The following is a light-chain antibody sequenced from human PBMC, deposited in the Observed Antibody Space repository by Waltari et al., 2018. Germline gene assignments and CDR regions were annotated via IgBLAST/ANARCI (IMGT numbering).Light chain of an antibody. Sequence: EIVLTQSPGTLSLSPGERATLSCRASQSVSSSYLAWFQQKPGQAPRLLIYGASTRATGIPDRFSCIGSGTDFTLTISRLEPEDFAVYHCQHYGSSLLTFGGGTKVEIK. CDR2: GAS. J-gene: IGKJ4*01. CDR3: QHYGSSLLT. V-gene: IGKV3-20*01. CDR1: QSVSSSY.